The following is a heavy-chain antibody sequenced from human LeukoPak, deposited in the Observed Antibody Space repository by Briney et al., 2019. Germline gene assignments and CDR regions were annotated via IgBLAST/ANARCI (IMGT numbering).Heavy chain of an antibody. D-gene: IGHD6-13*01. J-gene: IGHJ4*02. CDR2: IRSKVNRSPT. Sequence: GSLRLSCVAPGVTLSGSATYWVRPASGERLGWVCRIRSKVNRSPTAYVASVKGRLTISRIPSKNSACLRMNRLKTEDPAVTYCTRRVAAAGIDYWGQGTLVTVSS. CDR3: TRRVAAAGIDY. V-gene: IGHV3-73*01. CDR1: GVTLSGSA.